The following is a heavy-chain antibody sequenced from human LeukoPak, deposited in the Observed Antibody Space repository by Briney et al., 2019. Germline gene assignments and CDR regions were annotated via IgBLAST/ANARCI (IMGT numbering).Heavy chain of an antibody. Sequence: PSETLSLTCTVSGGSISSYYWSWIRQPPGKGLEWIGYIYYSGSTNYNPSLKSRVTISVDTSKNQFSLKLSSVTAADTAVYYCARDVLSMVRGYRGAFDIWGQGAMVTVSS. CDR1: GGSISSYY. D-gene: IGHD3-10*01. J-gene: IGHJ3*02. CDR2: IYYSGST. CDR3: ARDVLSMVRGYRGAFDI. V-gene: IGHV4-59*12.